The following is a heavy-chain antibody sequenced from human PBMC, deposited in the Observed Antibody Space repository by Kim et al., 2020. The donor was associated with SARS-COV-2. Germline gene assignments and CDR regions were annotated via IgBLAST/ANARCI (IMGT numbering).Heavy chain of an antibody. V-gene: IGHV3-33*08. D-gene: IGHD3-22*01. CDR2: IWYDGSNK. J-gene: IGHJ6*02. Sequence: GGSLRLSCAASGFTFSSYGMHWVRQAPGKGLEWVAVIWYDGSNKYHADSVKGRFTISRDNSKNTLYLQMNSLRAEDTAVYYCARDSYYYDSSGYYYSPWYYYGMDVWGQGTTVTVS. CDR3: ARDSYYYDSSGYYYSPWYYYGMDV. CDR1: GFTFSSYG.